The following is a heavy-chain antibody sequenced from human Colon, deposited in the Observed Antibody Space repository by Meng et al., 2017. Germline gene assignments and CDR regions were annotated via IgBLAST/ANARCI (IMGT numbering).Heavy chain of an antibody. V-gene: IGHV1-3*01. J-gene: IGHJ4*02. D-gene: IGHD6-19*01. CDR1: AYTFSRYA. CDR2: INAGNGNT. CDR3: ARDFTPGQWLIGF. Sequence: QVQLVQSGAEVMKPGASVKVSCKASAYTFSRYAMHWVRQAPGQRLEWMRWINAGNGNTTRDTSATTTYMELSSLRSEDTAVYYCARDFTPGQWLIGFWGQGTLVTVSS.